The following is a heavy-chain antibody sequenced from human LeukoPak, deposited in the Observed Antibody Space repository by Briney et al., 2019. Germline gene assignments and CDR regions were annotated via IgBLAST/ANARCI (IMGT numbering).Heavy chain of an antibody. Sequence: SETLSLTCTVSGGSISSSSYYWGWIRQPPGKGLEWIGSIYYSGSTYYNPSLKSRVTMSVDTSKNQFSLKLSSVTAADTAVYYCARRKNTAMVSDAFDIWGQGTMVTVSS. J-gene: IGHJ3*02. CDR1: GGSISSSSYY. CDR3: ARRKNTAMVSDAFDI. V-gene: IGHV4-39*07. CDR2: IYYSGST. D-gene: IGHD5-18*01.